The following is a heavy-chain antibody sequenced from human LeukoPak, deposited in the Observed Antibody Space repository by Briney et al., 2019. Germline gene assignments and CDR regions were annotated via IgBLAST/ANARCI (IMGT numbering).Heavy chain of an antibody. D-gene: IGHD3-10*01. CDR3: ARGGRLFPYGMDV. CDR1: GGTFSSYA. V-gene: IGHV1-69*13. Sequence: GASVKVSCKASGGTFSSYAISWVRQAPGQGLEWMRGIIPIFGTANYAQKFQGRVTITADESTSTAYVELSSLRSEDTAVYYCARGGRLFPYGMDVWGQGTTVTVSS. CDR2: IIPIFGTA. J-gene: IGHJ6*02.